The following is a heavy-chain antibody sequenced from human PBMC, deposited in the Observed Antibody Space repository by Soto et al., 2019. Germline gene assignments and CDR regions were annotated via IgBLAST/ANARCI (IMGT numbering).Heavy chain of an antibody. CDR1: GGTFSSYT. CDR3: AALYGDKPDY. D-gene: IGHD4-17*01. Sequence: QVQLVQSGAEVKKPGSSVKVSCKASGGTFSSYTISWVRQARGQGLEWMGRIIPILGIANYAQKFQGRVTITADKSTSTAYMELSSLRSEDTAVYYCAALYGDKPDYWDQGTLVTVSS. CDR2: IIPILGIA. V-gene: IGHV1-69*02. J-gene: IGHJ4*02.